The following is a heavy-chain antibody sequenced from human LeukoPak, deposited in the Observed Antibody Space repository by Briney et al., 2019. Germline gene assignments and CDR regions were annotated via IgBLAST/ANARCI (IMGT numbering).Heavy chain of an antibody. Sequence: PSETLSLTCTVSDGSISYYYWSWIRQPAGKGLECIGRIYVGGSTNYSPSLKSRVSMSLDKSKNQLSLKLISVSAADTAVYYCARWHMNSQDVWGRGTAVTVS. J-gene: IGHJ6*02. D-gene: IGHD4-23*01. CDR1: DGSISYYY. CDR2: IYVGGST. CDR3: ARWHMNSQDV. V-gene: IGHV4-4*07.